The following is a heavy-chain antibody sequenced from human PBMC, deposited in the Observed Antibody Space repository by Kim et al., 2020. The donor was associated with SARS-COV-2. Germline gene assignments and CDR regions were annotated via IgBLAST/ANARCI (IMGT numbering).Heavy chain of an antibody. D-gene: IGHD3-10*01. Sequence: SETLSLTCADHGGSFSGYYWSWIRQPTGKGLEWIGEINHSGSTNYYPSLKSRVTISVDTPKNQFSLKLSPVTAAYTAVYYRARAEYYSLTGWFDPWGPGTLVTVSS. V-gene: IGHV4-34*01. CDR1: GGSFSGYY. CDR3: ARAEYYSLTGWFDP. CDR2: INHSGST. J-gene: IGHJ5*01.